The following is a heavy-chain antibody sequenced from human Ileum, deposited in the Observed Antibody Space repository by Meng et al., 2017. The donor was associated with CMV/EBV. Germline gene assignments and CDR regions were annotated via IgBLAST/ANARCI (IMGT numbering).Heavy chain of an antibody. CDR1: GLRLSGSA. J-gene: IGHJ4*02. Sequence: GGSLRLSCAASGLRLSGSAIHWVRLPPGRGLEWVARISNRADSHATVYAASVKGRFTVSSSDAKNTAYLQMNNLKPDDTALYYCTTSDSGPVYGGQGTPVTVSS. V-gene: IGHV3-73*01. CDR3: TTSDSGPVY. D-gene: IGHD1-1*01. CDR2: ISNRADSHAT.